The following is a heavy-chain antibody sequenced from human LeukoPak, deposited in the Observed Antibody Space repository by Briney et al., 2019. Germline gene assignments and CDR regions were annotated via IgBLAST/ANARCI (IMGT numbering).Heavy chain of an antibody. CDR2: ISWNSGTI. CDR1: GFTFDDYV. V-gene: IGHV3-9*01. Sequence: GGSLRLSCAASGFTFDDYVMNWVRQAPGKGLEWVSGISWNSGTIGYADSVKGRFTISRDNAQNSLYLQMNSLRAEDTALYYCVKGAAYHLGDAFDIWGQGTMVTVSS. J-gene: IGHJ3*02. D-gene: IGHD2-15*01. CDR3: VKGAAYHLGDAFDI.